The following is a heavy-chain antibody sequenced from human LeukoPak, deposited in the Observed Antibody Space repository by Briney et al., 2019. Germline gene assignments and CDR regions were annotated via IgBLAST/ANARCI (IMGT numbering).Heavy chain of an antibody. V-gene: IGHV3-11*04. J-gene: IGHJ4*02. D-gene: IGHD3-22*01. Sequence: AGGSLRLSCAAPGFRFDSFYMGRIRQVPGKGLDYIALISASGAVPYYAESVKGRFTISRDNAKNSVSLQMNSLSADDTAVYYCARSLIVASEDYWGQGTLVTVSS. CDR1: GFRFDSFY. CDR2: ISASGAVP. CDR3: ARSLIVASEDY.